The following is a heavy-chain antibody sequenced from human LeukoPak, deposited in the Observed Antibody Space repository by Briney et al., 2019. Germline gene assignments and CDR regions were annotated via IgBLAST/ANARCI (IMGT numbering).Heavy chain of an antibody. J-gene: IGHJ4*02. CDR1: GFTFSSYS. CDR3: ARYCTFRTCSGTKFDS. Sequence: KAGGSLRLSCAASGFTFSSYSMNWVRQAPGKGLEWVSSISSSSSYIYYADSVKGRFTISRDTAKNSLYLQMYSLTAEDTALYYCARYCTFRTCSGTKFDSWGPGTLVTVSS. D-gene: IGHD1-1*01. V-gene: IGHV3-21*04. CDR2: ISSSSSYI.